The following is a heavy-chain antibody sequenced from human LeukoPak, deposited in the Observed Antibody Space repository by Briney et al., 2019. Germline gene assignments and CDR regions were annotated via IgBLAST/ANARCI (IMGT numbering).Heavy chain of an antibody. CDR2: INAGNGNT. V-gene: IGHV1-3*01. CDR3: ARGHLWFGEGDY. D-gene: IGHD3-10*01. Sequence: ASVKVSCKASGYTFNSYAMHWVRQAPGQRLEWMGWINAGNGNTKYSQKFQGRVTITRDTSASTAYMELSSLRSEDTAVYYCARGHLWFGEGDYWGQGTLVTVSS. CDR1: GYTFNSYA. J-gene: IGHJ4*02.